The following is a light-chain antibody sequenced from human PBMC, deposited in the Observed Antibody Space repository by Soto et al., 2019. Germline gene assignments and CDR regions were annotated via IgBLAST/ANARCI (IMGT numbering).Light chain of an antibody. CDR3: RQYNNRPT. V-gene: IGKV3-15*01. CDR1: QSVSSN. J-gene: IGKJ1*01. Sequence: EIVMTQSPATLSVSPGERATLSCRASQSVSSNLAWYQQKPGQAPRFLIYGASTRATGIPARFSGSGSGTEFALTLSSLKSEDFAVYYCRQYNNRPTFGQGTKVEIK. CDR2: GAS.